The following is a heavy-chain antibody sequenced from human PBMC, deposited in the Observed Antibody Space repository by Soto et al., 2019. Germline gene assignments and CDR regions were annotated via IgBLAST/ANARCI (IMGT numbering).Heavy chain of an antibody. CDR1: GFSFSIFD. Sequence: GGSLRLSCAASGFSFSIFDMHWVRQAPGKGLEWVAVMSHNGSNRYYSDPVKGRFTISIDNAKNTLYLEMNSLRVEDTAVYYCAKPLHGIVTTIPLDCWGQGTLVTVSS. CDR3: AKPLHGIVTTIPLDC. D-gene: IGHD3-9*01. J-gene: IGHJ4*02. CDR2: MSHNGSNR. V-gene: IGHV3-30*18.